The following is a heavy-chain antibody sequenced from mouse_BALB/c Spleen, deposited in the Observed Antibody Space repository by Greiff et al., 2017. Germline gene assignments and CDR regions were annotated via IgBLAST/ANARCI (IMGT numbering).Heavy chain of an antibody. CDR2: IWAGGST. J-gene: IGHJ1*01. CDR1: GFSLTSYG. V-gene: IGHV2-9*02. Sequence: VKLMESGPGLVAPSQSLSITCTVSGFSLTSYGVHWVRQPPGKGLEWLGVIWAGGSTNYNSALMSRLSISKDNSKSQVFLKMNSLQTDDTAMYYCARDEWGAYWYFDVWGAGTTVTVSS. D-gene: IGHD1-3*01. CDR3: ARDEWGAYWYFDV.